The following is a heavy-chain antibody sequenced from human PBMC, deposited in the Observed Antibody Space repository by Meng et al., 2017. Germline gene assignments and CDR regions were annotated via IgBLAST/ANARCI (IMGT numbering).Heavy chain of an antibody. Sequence: SETLSLTCAVSGGSISSSNWWSWVRQPPGKGLEWIGEIYHSGSTNYNPSLKSRVTISVEKSKNQFFLRLSSVTAADTAVYFCASNDYYDSGSAYWGQGSLVTVSS. CDR1: GGSISSSNW. CDR2: IYHSGST. CDR3: ASNDYYDSGSAY. J-gene: IGHJ4*02. V-gene: IGHV4-4*02. D-gene: IGHD3-22*01.